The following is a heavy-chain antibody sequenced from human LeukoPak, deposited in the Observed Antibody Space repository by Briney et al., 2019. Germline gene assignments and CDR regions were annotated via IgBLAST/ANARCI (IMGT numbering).Heavy chain of an antibody. D-gene: IGHD6-13*01. CDR3: AMLLAAAGKPMWFDP. CDR2: ISYDGSNK. V-gene: IGHV3-30*03. CDR1: GFTFSSYG. J-gene: IGHJ5*02. Sequence: PGGSLRLSCAASGFTFSSYGMHWVRQAPGKGLEWVAVISYDGSNKYYADSVKGRFTISRDNSKNTLYLQMNSLRAEDTAVYYCAMLLAAAGKPMWFDPWGQGTLVTVSS.